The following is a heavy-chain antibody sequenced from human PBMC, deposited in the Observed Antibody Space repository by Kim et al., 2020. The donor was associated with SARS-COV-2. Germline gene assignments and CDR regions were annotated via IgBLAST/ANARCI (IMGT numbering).Heavy chain of an antibody. CDR2: IDPSDSYT. CDR1: GYSFTSYW. CDR3: ARPGGVGATIYYYGMDV. V-gene: IGHV5-10-1*01. Sequence: GESLKISCKGSGYSFTSYWISWVRQMPGKGLEWMGRIDPSDSYTNYSPSFQGHVTISADKSISTAYLQWSSLKASDTAMYYCARPGGVGATIYYYGMDVWGQGTTVTVSS. D-gene: IGHD1-26*01. J-gene: IGHJ6*02.